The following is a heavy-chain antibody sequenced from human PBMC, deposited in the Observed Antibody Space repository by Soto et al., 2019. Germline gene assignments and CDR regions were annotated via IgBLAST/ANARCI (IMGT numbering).Heavy chain of an antibody. Sequence: GASVKVSCKASGYTFTSYGISWVRKAPGQGLEWMGWISAYNGNTNYAQKFQGRVTMTTDTSTSTAYMELRNLRSDDTAVCYCARTLNEWLLGLDWGQGTLVTVSS. V-gene: IGHV1-18*01. J-gene: IGHJ4*02. D-gene: IGHD3-3*01. CDR2: ISAYNGNT. CDR3: ARTLNEWLLGLD. CDR1: GYTFTSYG.